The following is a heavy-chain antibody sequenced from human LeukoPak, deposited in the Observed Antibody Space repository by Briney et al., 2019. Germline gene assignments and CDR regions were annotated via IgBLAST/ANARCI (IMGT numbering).Heavy chain of an antibody. Sequence: SETLSLTCTVSGGSISSYYWSWIRQPPGKGLEWIGEINHSGSTNYNPSLKSRVTISVDTSKNQFSLKLSSVTAADTAVYYCARLYGSGSYGVDYWGQGTLVTVSS. CDR1: GGSISSYY. D-gene: IGHD3-10*01. CDR2: INHSGST. J-gene: IGHJ4*02. V-gene: IGHV4-34*01. CDR3: ARLYGSGSYGVDY.